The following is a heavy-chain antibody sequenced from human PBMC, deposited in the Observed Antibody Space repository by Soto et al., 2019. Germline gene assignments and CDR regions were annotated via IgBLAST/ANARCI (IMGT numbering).Heavy chain of an antibody. CDR2: INDSGNI. Sequence: QVQLQQWGAGLLKPSETLSLTCAAYGGSFSGYQWTWIRQTPGKGLEWIGEINDSGNINYNRSLKSLDTIWVGPAKKQIARRLSSVTDANTAVYYCARGLILWFGEIAQRGGYYYYMEVWGQGTMVTVSS. CDR3: ARGLILWFGEIAQRGGYYYYMEV. J-gene: IGHJ6*03. CDR1: GGSFSGYQ. D-gene: IGHD3-10*01. V-gene: IGHV4-34*01.